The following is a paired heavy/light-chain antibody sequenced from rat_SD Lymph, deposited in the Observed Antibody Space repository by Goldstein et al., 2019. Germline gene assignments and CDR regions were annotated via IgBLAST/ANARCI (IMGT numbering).Heavy chain of an antibody. CDR3: ASPRSGPFAY. J-gene: IGHJ3*01. CDR2: ISSSSSYI. D-gene: IGHD3-1*01. Sequence: EVQLVESGGGLVQPGRSLKLSCLASGFTFSNYGMNWIRQAPGKGLEWVASISSSSSYIYYADTVKGRFTISRDNAKNTLYLQMTSLRSEDTALYYCASPRSGPFAYWGQGTLVTVSS. V-gene: IGHV5-34*01. CDR1: GFTFSNYG.
Light chain of an antibody. Sequence: DIQMTQSPSSMSVSLGDTVTITCRASQDVGIYVNWFQQKPGKSPRRMIYRATNLADGVPSRFSGSRSGSDYSLTISSLESEDVADYHCLQYDEYPYTFGAGTKLELK. V-gene: IGKV14S9*01. CDR2: RAT. CDR1: QDVGIY. J-gene: IGKJ2-3*01. CDR3: LQYDEYPYT.